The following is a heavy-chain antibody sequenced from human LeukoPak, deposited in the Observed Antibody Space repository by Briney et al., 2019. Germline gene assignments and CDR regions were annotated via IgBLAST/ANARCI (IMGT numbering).Heavy chain of an antibody. D-gene: IGHD6-13*01. CDR2: IYYSGST. J-gene: IGHJ4*02. Sequence: SETLSLTCTVSGGSISSYYWSWIRQPPGKGLEWIGYIYYSGSTNYNPSLKSRVTISVDTSKSQFSLKLSSVTAADTAVYYCASSVAAAGKVDYWGQGTLVTVSS. V-gene: IGHV4-59*08. CDR1: GGSISSYY. CDR3: ASSVAAAGKVDY.